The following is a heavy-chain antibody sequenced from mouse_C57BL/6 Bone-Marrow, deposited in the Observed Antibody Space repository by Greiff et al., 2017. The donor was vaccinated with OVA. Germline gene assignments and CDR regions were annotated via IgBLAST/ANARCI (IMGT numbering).Heavy chain of an antibody. CDR2: IYPRSGNT. CDR1: GYTFTSYG. Sequence: QVHVKQSGAELARPGASVKLSCKASGYTFTSYGISWVKQRTGQGLEWIGEIYPRSGNTYYNEKFKGKATLTADKSSSTAYMELRSLTSEDSAVYFCAREPLRLRGDYWGQGTTLTVSS. V-gene: IGHV1-81*01. J-gene: IGHJ2*01. CDR3: AREPLRLRGDY. D-gene: IGHD3-2*02.